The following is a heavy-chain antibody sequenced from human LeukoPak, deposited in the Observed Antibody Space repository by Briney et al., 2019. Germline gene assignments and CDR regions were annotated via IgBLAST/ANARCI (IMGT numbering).Heavy chain of an antibody. D-gene: IGHD5-18*01. J-gene: IGHJ3*02. V-gene: IGHV1-8*02. CDR3: ARGYSYGYNDAFDI. CDR1: GYTFTGYY. Sequence: ASVKVSCKASGYTFTGYYMHWVRQAPGQGLEWMGWINPNSGDTGYAQKFQGRVTMTRNTSISTAYMELSSLRSEDTAVYYCARGYSYGYNDAFDIWGQGTMVTVSS. CDR2: INPNSGDT.